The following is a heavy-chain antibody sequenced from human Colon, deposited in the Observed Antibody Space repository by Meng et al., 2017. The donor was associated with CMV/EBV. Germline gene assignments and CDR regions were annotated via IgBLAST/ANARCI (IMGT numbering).Heavy chain of an antibody. CDR2: ISSDGRTI. J-gene: IGHJ4*02. Sequence: GESLKISCAASGFTFSTYEFNWVRQAPGKGLEWLSYISSDGRTIYYADAVKGRFTTSRDNATDSLYLHMNSLRAEDTAVYYCARSGYNYGSGFDSWGQGTLVTVSS. CDR1: GFTFSTYE. CDR3: ARSGYNYGSGFDS. V-gene: IGHV3-48*03. D-gene: IGHD5-18*01.